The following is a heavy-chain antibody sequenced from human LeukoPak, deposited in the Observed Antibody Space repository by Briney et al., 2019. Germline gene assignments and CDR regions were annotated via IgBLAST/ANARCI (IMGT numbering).Heavy chain of an antibody. V-gene: IGHV3-48*02. J-gene: IGHJ4*02. CDR3: ARANWRRSDY. CDR2: ISSSSSTI. D-gene: IGHD3-3*01. CDR1: GFTFSSYG. Sequence: GGSLRLSCAASGFTFSSYGMHWVRQAPGKGLEWVSYISSSSSTIYYADSVKGRFTISRDNAKNSLYLQMNSLRDEDTAVYYCARANWRRSDYWGQGSLVTVSS.